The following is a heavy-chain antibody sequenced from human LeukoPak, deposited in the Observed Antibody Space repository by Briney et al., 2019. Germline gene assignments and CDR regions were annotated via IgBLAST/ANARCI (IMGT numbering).Heavy chain of an antibody. CDR2: TTWDGGST. J-gene: IGHJ4*02. CDR3: AKDRYTGASWGLLDY. CDR1: GFNFHDCA. D-gene: IGHD2-2*02. Sequence: PGGSLRLSCAASGFNFHDCAMHWVRHVPGQGLEWISLTTWDGGSTYYGDSVKGRFTISRDNSKNSLFLQMNSLRIEDTALYYCAKDRYTGASWGLLDYWGQGTLVTVSS. V-gene: IGHV3-43D*03.